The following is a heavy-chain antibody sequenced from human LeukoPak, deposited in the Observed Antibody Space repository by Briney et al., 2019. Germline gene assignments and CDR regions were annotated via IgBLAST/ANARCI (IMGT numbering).Heavy chain of an antibody. CDR3: AREATYYYGSGSYSRRYYFDY. Sequence: GGTLRLSCAASGFTFSDYYMSWIRQAPGKGLEWVSYISSSSGYTNNADSVKGRFTISSDNAKNSLYLQMNSLRAEDTAVYYCAREATYYYGSGSYSRRYYFDYWGQGTLVT. CDR1: GFTFSDYY. V-gene: IGHV3-11*06. D-gene: IGHD3-10*01. J-gene: IGHJ4*02. CDR2: ISSSSGYT.